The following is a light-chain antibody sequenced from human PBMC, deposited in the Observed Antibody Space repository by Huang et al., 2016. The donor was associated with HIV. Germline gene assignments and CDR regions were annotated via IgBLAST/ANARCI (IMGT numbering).Light chain of an antibody. CDR1: QSLLHSNGYNY. V-gene: IGKV2-28*01. CDR2: LGS. CDR3: MQALQTPLT. Sequence: DIVMTQSPLSLPVTPGEPASISCRSGQSLLHSNGYNYLDWYLQKPGQSPQLLIYLGSNRASGVPDRFSGSGSGTDFTLKISRVAAEDVGVYYCMQALQTPLTFGQGTKVEIK. J-gene: IGKJ1*01.